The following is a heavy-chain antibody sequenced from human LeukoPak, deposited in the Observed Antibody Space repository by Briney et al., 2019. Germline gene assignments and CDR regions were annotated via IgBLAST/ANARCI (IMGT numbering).Heavy chain of an antibody. D-gene: IGHD2-8*01. Sequence: GGSLRLSCAASGFTFSSYGMHWVRQAPGKGLEWVAVIWYDGSNKYYADSVKGRFTISRDNSKNTLYLQMNSLKTEDTAVYYCTRLNDYGDYWGQGTLVTVSS. CDR3: TRLNDYGDY. V-gene: IGHV3-33*01. CDR1: GFTFSSYG. J-gene: IGHJ4*02. CDR2: IWYDGSNK.